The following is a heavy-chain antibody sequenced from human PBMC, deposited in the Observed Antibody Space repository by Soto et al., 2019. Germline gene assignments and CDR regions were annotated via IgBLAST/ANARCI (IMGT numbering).Heavy chain of an antibody. Sequence: GGSLRLSCAASGFTFSSYAMSWVRQAPGKGLEWVSAISGSGGSTYYADSVKGRFTISRDNSKNTLYLQMNSLRAEDTAVYYCAKTGRQVVLHTYYFDYWGQGTLVTVSS. V-gene: IGHV3-23*01. CDR2: ISGSGGST. CDR3: AKTGRQVVLHTYYFDY. CDR1: GFTFSSYA. J-gene: IGHJ4*02. D-gene: IGHD2-15*01.